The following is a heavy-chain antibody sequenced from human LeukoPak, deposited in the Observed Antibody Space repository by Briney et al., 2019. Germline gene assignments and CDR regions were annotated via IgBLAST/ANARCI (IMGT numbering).Heavy chain of an antibody. CDR1: GGTFSSYA. J-gene: IGHJ4*02. CDR2: IIPIFGTA. Sequence: SLKVSCKASGGTFSSYAISWVRQAPGQGLEWMGGIIPIFGTANYAQKFQGRVTITTDESTSTAYMELSSLRSEDTAVYYCARAELERSGCYFDYWGQGTLVTVSS. CDR3: ARAELERSGCYFDY. D-gene: IGHD1-1*01. V-gene: IGHV1-69*05.